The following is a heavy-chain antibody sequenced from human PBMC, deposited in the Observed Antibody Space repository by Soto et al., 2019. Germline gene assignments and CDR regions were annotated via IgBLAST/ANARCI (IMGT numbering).Heavy chain of an antibody. CDR2: INTYSGDT. Sequence: GASLKVSCKASGYTFTGDFMHWVRQAPGQGLEWMGWINTYSGDTNFAQKFQGRITMTRDTSITTAYMEVSRLRSDDTAVYYCAKNLLVRTLDAFHIWGQATLVT. CDR3: AKNLLVRTLDAFHI. CDR1: GYTFTGDF. D-gene: IGHD1-1*01. V-gene: IGHV1-2*02. J-gene: IGHJ3*02.